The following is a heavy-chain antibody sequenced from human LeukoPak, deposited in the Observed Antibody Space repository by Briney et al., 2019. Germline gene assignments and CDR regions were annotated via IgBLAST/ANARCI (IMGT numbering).Heavy chain of an antibody. V-gene: IGHV1-69*05. CDR2: IIPIFGTA. D-gene: IGHD5-12*01. J-gene: IGHJ4*02. CDR1: GGTFSSYA. Sequence: SVKVSCKASGGTFSSYAISWVRQAPGQGLEWMGGIIPIFGTANYAQKLQGRVTMTTDTSTSTAYMELRSLRSDDTAVYYCARGFQWLRAPGGFDYWGQGTLVTVSS. CDR3: ARGFQWLRAPGGFDY.